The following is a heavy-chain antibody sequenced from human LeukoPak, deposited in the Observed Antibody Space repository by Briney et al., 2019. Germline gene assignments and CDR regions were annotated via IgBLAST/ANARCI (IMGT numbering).Heavy chain of an antibody. D-gene: IGHD3-22*01. J-gene: IGHJ3*01. CDR1: GFIFTDYY. CDR2: ISGSRSTT. CDR3: ARVYYNSLGYAFDV. Sequence: GGSLRLSCAASGFIFTDYYMSWIRQAPGKGLEWVSYISGSRSTTYYADSVKGRFTISRDNVKKSLFLQMDSLRAEDTALYFCARVYYNSLGYAFDVWGQGTMVSVTS. V-gene: IGHV3-11*04.